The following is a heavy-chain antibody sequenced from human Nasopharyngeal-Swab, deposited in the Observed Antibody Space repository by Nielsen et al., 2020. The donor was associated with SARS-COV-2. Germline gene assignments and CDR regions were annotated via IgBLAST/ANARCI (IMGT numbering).Heavy chain of an antibody. J-gene: IGHJ5*02. D-gene: IGHD6-6*01. CDR2: INHSGST. CDR1: GGSFSGYY. V-gene: IGHV4-34*01. Sequence: SETLSLTCAVYGGSFSGYYWSWIRQPPGKGLEWIGEINHSGSTNYNPSLKSRVTISVDTSKNQFSLKLSSVTAADTAVYYCARRRSIAARGWFDPWSQGTLVTVSS. CDR3: ARRRSIAARGWFDP.